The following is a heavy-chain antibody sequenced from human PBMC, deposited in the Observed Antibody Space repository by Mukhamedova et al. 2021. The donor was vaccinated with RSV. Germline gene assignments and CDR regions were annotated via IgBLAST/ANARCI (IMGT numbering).Heavy chain of an antibody. J-gene: IGHJ4*02. CDR1: Y. D-gene: IGHD3-10*01. V-gene: IGHV4-61*02. CDR2: IYTSGST. Sequence: YWSWIRQPAGKGLEWIGRIYTSGSTNYNPSLKGRVTISVDTSKNQFSLKLSSVTAADTAVYYCARERYYYGSGSYSFDYWGQGTL. CDR3: ARERYYYGSGSYSFDY.